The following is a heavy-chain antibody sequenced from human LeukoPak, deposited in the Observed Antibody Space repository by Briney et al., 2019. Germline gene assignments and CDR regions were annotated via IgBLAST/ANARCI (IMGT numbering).Heavy chain of an antibody. CDR3: ARLGADGGKHPHSSRVRLIAAEALPNWFDP. CDR1: GGSISSYY. D-gene: IGHD6-13*01. CDR2: IYYSGST. V-gene: IGHV4-59*08. Sequence: QTSETLSLTCTVSGGSISSYYWSWIRQPPGKGLEWIGYIYYSGSTNYNPSLKSRVTISVDTSKNQFSLKLSSVTAADTAVYYCARLGADGGKHPHSSRVRLIAAEALPNWFDPWGQGTLVTVSS. J-gene: IGHJ5*02.